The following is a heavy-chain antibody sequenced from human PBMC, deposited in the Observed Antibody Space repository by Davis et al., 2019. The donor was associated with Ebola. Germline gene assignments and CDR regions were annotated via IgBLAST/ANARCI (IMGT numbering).Heavy chain of an antibody. D-gene: IGHD6-19*01. J-gene: IGHJ4*02. CDR1: GFTFSSYA. Sequence: GESLKISCAASGFTFSSYAMSWVRQAPGKGLEWVSAISGSGGSTYYADSVKGRFTISRDNSKNTLYLQMNSLRAEDTAVYYCAKDTTYSGWSLYFDYWGQGTLVTVSS. CDR3: AKDTTYSGWSLYFDY. V-gene: IGHV3-23*01. CDR2: ISGSGGST.